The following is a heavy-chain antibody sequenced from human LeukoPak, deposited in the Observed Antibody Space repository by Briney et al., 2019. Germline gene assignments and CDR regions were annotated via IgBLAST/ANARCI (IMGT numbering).Heavy chain of an antibody. Sequence: ASVKVSCKASGYTFTSYGISWVRQAPGQGLEWMGWTSAYNGNTNYAQELQGRVTMTTDASTSTAYMELRSLRSDDTAVYYCALYCSGGSCYSDGASWGQGTLVTVSS. CDR1: GYTFTSYG. J-gene: IGHJ5*02. CDR3: ALYCSGGSCYSDGAS. CDR2: TSAYNGNT. D-gene: IGHD2-15*01. V-gene: IGHV1-18*01.